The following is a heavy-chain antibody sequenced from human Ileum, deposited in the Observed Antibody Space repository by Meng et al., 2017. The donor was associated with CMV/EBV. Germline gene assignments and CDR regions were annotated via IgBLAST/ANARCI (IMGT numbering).Heavy chain of an antibody. J-gene: IGHJ4*02. CDR2: INPSGSSP. D-gene: IGHD2-2*01. CDR1: GDTFTSYY. V-gene: IGHV1-46*01. Sequence: SGDTFTSYYMHWVRQAPGQGLEWMGIINPSGSSPTYAQKFQGRVTLTRDTSTSTVYMELNSLRSEDTAVYYCARRGGCSGPSCKLDYWGQGTLVTVSS. CDR3: ARRGGCSGPSCKLDY.